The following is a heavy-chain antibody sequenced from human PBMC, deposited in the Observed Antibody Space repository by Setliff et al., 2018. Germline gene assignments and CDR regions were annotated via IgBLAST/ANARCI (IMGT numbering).Heavy chain of an antibody. CDR2: ISPHNGNT. J-gene: IGHJ4*02. V-gene: IGHV1-18*01. Sequence: GASVKVSCKASGYTFTDFGVSWVRQAPGQGLEWVGWISPHNGNTYYAPKFQGTVLMTADTSTTTAYLELRSLQSDDTAVYYCSRLVRFCTRIVCQRLSGDDYWGQGTLVTVSS. CDR3: SRLVRFCTRIVCQRLSGDDY. D-gene: IGHD3-10*01. CDR1: GYTFTDFG.